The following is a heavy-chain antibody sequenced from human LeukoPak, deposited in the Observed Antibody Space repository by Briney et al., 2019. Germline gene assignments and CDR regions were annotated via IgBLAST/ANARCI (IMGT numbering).Heavy chain of an antibody. D-gene: IGHD1-26*01. CDR1: GLTFSNYA. J-gene: IGHJ4*02. V-gene: IGHV3-23*01. CDR3: AIHESSIPY. CDR2: ISAGSGST. Sequence: GGSLRLSCAASGLTFSNYAMTWVRQAPGDGQEWVSGISAGSGSTYYADSVKGRFTISRDNSKNTLYLQMSSLRAEDTAIYYCAIHESSIPYWGQGTLVTVSS.